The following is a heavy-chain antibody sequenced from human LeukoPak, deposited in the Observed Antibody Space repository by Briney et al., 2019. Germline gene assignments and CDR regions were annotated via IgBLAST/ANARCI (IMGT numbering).Heavy chain of an antibody. CDR1: DGSINGYY. D-gene: IGHD6-13*01. CDR3: ARHSGHSSTNDAFDI. V-gene: IGHV4-59*01. Sequence: SETLSLTCTVSDGSINGYYWSWIRQPPGKGLDWIGYMYSGGTTNYSPSLKSRVTISEDMSKNQFSLKLTSVTAADTAVYYCARHSGHSSTNDAFDIWGQGTMVIVPS. J-gene: IGHJ3*02. CDR2: MYSGGTT.